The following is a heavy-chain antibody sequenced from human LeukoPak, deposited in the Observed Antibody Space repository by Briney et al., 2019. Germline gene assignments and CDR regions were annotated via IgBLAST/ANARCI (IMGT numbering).Heavy chain of an antibody. Sequence: GESLRLSCAVSGFTIDDDYGMTWVRQAPGKGLEWVSAITATSSSTHDADSVQGRFTISRDNSKNTLYLQMNSLRPEDTAIYYCAKLFESGTYNNFFHYWGQGTLVTVFS. CDR3: AKLFESGTYNNFFHY. CDR1: GFTIDDDYG. D-gene: IGHD3-10*01. J-gene: IGHJ4*02. CDR2: ITATSSST. V-gene: IGHV3-23*01.